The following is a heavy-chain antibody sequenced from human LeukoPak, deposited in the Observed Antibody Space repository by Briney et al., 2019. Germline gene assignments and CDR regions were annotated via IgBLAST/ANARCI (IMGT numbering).Heavy chain of an antibody. CDR1: GGSFSGYY. D-gene: IGHD6-13*01. V-gene: IGHV4-34*01. CDR3: ARGHVEAAATLYYYYGMDV. CDR2: INHSGST. J-gene: IGHJ6*02. Sequence: PSETLSLTCAVYGGSFSGYYWSWIRQPPGKGLEWIGEINHSGSTNYNPSLKSRVTISVDTSKDQFSLKLSSVTAVDTAVYYCARGHVEAAATLYYYYGMDVWGQGTTVTVSS.